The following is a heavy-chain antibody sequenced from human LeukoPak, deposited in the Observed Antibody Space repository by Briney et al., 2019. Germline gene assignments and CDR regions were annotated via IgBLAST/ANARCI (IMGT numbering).Heavy chain of an antibody. CDR2: IHYSGNT. V-gene: IGHV4-30-4*01. Sequence: ASQTLSLTCAVSGGSSRSGDYFWSWIRHPPGKGLDWIVHIHYSGNTYYNPSLKSRVSISVDTSKNQFSLKLSPVTAADTAVYYCARENNDYGGKKAFDYWGQGTLVTVSS. J-gene: IGHJ4*02. CDR3: ARENNDYGGKKAFDY. D-gene: IGHD4-23*01. CDR1: GGSSRSGDYF.